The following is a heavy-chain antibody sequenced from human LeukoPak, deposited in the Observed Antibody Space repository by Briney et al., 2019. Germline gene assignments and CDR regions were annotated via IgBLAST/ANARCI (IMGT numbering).Heavy chain of an antibody. CDR1: GGTFSNYA. V-gene: IGHV1-69*13. J-gene: IGHJ4*02. D-gene: IGHD3-10*01. Sequence: SVKVSCKASGGTFSNYAISWVRQAPGQGLEWMGGIIPIFGTANYAQKFQGRVTITADESTSTAYMELSSLRAEDTAVYYCAKRTTMVRGVILLDYWGQGTLVTVSS. CDR3: AKRTTMVRGVILLDY. CDR2: IIPIFGTA.